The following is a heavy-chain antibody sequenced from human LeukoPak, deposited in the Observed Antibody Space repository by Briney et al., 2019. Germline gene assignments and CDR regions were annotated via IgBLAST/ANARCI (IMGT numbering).Heavy chain of an antibody. V-gene: IGHV4-30-4*08. CDR3: VRTEVSSGSEDX. CDR2: IYYSGST. Sequence: PSETLSLTCTVSGGSIISSAYYWSWIRQPPGKGLEWIGYIYYSGSTYYNPSLKSRVTISLDTSKNQFSLKLSSVTAADTAVYYCVRTEVSSGSEDXWGQGTLVTV. D-gene: IGHD6-19*01. CDR1: GGSIISSAYY. J-gene: IGHJ4*02.